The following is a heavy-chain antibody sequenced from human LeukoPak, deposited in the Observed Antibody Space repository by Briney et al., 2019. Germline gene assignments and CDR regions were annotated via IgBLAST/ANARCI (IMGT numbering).Heavy chain of an antibody. J-gene: IGHJ6*02. D-gene: IGHD6-13*01. CDR2: INTNTGNP. Sequence: GASVKVSCKASGYTFTSYAMNWVRQAPGQGLEWMGWINTNTGNPTYAQGFTGRFVFSLDTSVSTAYLQISSLKAEDTAVYYCAREGWGSPLQLGRYYYYGMDVWGQGTTVTVSS. CDR1: GYTFTSYA. CDR3: AREGWGSPLQLGRYYYYGMDV. V-gene: IGHV7-4-1*02.